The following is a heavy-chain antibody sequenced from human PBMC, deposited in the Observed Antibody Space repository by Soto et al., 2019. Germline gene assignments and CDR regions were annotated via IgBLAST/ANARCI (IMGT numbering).Heavy chain of an antibody. CDR1: GFSLSTSGAG. D-gene: IGHD7-27*01. V-gene: IGHV2-5*02. CDR2: VYWDDDK. Sequence: QITLKESGPTLVKPTQTPTLTCTFSGFSLSTSGAGVGWIRQPPPKALEWLAVVYWDDDKRYSPSLKSRLTITKDTSKNQVVLKMTNMDPVDTATYYCAYRLYAGWLTGSYYDYWGPGTLVTVSS. J-gene: IGHJ4*02. CDR3: AYRLYAGWLTGSYYDY.